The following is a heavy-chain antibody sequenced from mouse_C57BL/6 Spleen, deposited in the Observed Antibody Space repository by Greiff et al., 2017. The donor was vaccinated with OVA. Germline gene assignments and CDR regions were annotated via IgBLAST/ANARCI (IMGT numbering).Heavy chain of an antibody. D-gene: IGHD2-3*01. V-gene: IGHV1-42*01. CDR1: GYSFTGYY. CDR2: INPSTGGT. CDR3: ARWGGYYLYAMDY. Sequence: DVQLQESGPELVKPGASVKISCKASGYSFTGYYMNWVKQSPEKSLEWIGEINPSTGGTTYNQKFKAKATLTVDKSSSTAYMQLKSLTSEDSAVYYCARWGGYYLYAMDYWGQGTSVTVSS. J-gene: IGHJ4*01.